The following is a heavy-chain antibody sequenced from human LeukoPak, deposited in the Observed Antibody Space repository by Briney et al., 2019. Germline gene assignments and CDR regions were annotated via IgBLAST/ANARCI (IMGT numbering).Heavy chain of an antibody. V-gene: IGHV3-13*01. CDR3: AREGDSTQFDY. CDR2: IGTAGDT. CDR1: GFTFDDYA. Sequence: PGGSLRLSCAASGFTFDDYAMHWVRQATGKGLEWVSAIGTAGDTYYPGSVKGRFTISRENAKNSLYLQMNSLRAGDTAVYYCAREGDSTQFDYWGQGTLVTVSS. J-gene: IGHJ4*02.